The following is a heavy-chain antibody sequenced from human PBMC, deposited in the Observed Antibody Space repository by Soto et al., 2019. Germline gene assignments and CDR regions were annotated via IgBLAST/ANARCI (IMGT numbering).Heavy chain of an antibody. V-gene: IGHV3-23*01. D-gene: IGHD2-8*02. CDR2: ILVGGST. CDR1: GFTCSSYD. J-gene: IGHJ3*02. CDR3: AKATATGGGAFDI. Sequence: GSLILSCAASGFTCSSYDMSWFLQAPGKGLEWVSTILVGGSTHYPDSVKGRFTISRDNSKNTVFLQMNSLTAGDTAVYYCAKATATGGGAFDICGQGTMVTVSS.